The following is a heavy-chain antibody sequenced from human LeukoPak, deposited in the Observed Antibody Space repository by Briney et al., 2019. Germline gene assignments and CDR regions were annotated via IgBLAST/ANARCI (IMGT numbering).Heavy chain of an antibody. CDR1: GLTFSRYD. CDR2: ISDSGTTT. V-gene: IGHV3-23*01. J-gene: IGHJ4*02. Sequence: PGGSLRLSCAASGLTFSRYDMTWVRQAAGKRLEWVSAISDSGTTTYYAGSVRGRFTISRDNSRNTLYLQMIDLRAEDTAIYYCAKDYNYFDSWGQGTLVTVSS. CDR3: AKDYNYFDS.